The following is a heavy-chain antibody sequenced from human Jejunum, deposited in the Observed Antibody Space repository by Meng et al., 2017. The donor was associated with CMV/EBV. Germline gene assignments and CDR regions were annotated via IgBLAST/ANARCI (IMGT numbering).Heavy chain of an antibody. CDR2: ISPNTGAT. D-gene: IGHD2-8*02. V-gene: IGHV1-2*02. J-gene: IGHJ4*01. CDR1: GYSFTDYD. Sequence: QVQLLTSGADGKNPGASVKVSCRASGYSFTDYDIHWVRQAPEQGLEWMGWISPNTGATNFAQNFQGRVTMTRDTSVSATYMELSSLTSDDTAVYFCARDPGGSSPVFDYWGQGTLVTVSS. CDR3: ARDPGGSSPVFDY.